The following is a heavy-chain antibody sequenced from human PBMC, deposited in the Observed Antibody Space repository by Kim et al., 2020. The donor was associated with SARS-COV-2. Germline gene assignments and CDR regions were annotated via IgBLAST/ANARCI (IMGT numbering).Heavy chain of an antibody. CDR3: AKDPLPKDIVVVPAAILFDY. Sequence: RFTISRDNSKNTLYLTMNSLRAEDTDVYYCAKDPLPKDIVVVPAAILFDYWGQGTLVTVSS. J-gene: IGHJ4*02. D-gene: IGHD2-2*02. V-gene: IGHV3-23*01.